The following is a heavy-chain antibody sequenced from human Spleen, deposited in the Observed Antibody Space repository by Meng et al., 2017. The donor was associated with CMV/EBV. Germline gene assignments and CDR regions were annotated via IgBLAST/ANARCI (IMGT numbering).Heavy chain of an antibody. CDR1: TYIFTRYN. J-gene: IGHJ6*02. CDR2: IVVGSGNT. V-gene: IGHV1-18*04. D-gene: IGHD3-10*01. Sequence: ASVKVSCKAPTYIFTRYNIHWVRQARGQRLEWIGWIVVGSGNTNYAQKFQGRVSMTTDTSTSTAYMELTSLTSDDTAVYYCARDRGSGSYLSYYYSAMDVWGQGTTVTVSS. CDR3: ARDRGSGSYLSYYYSAMDV.